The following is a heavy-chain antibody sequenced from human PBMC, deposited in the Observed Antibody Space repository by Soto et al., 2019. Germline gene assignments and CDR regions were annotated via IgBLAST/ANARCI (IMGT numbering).Heavy chain of an antibody. D-gene: IGHD6-13*01. Sequence: ASVKVSCKASGYTFTSYDINWVRQATGQGLEWMGWMNPNSGNTGYAQKFRGQVTMTRNTSISTAYMELSSLRSEATAVYYCARVYKQQLYYYYYYMDVWGKGTTVTVSS. CDR2: MNPNSGNT. J-gene: IGHJ6*03. CDR3: ARVYKQQLYYYYYYMDV. V-gene: IGHV1-8*01. CDR1: GYTFTSYD.